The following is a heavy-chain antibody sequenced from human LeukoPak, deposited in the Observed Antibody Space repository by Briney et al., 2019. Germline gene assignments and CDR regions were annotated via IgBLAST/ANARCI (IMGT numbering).Heavy chain of an antibody. D-gene: IGHD3-22*01. CDR1: GYTLTELS. J-gene: IGHJ4*02. CDR3: ATYYDSSGYYNESFTFDY. Sequence: ASVKVSCKVSGYTLTELSMHWVRQAPGKGLEWMGGFDPEDGETIYAQKFQGRVTMTEDTSTDTAYMELSSLRSEDTAVYYCATYYDSSGYYNESFTFDYWGQGTLVTVSS. V-gene: IGHV1-24*01. CDR2: FDPEDGET.